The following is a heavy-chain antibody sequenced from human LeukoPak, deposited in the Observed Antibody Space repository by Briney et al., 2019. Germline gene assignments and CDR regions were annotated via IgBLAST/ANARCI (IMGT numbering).Heavy chain of an antibody. CDR2: ICPGDSDT. D-gene: IGHD3-22*01. V-gene: IGHV5-51*01. CDR3: ARGLYDSSAFDI. Sequence: GGPLKISCQGSGSRFTSYCIGWVRQMPGKGLEGMGFICPGDSDTSYSRSFQGYVTTSTDKSISTPYPQWSSLKASDSAMYYCARGLYDSSAFDIWGRGTMVTVSS. J-gene: IGHJ3*02. CDR1: GSRFTSYC.